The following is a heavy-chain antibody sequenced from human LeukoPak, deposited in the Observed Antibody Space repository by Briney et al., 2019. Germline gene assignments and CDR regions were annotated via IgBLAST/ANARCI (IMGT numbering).Heavy chain of an antibody. CDR2: ISASGGTT. CDR3: AKEPREYCSSTSCPNWFDL. V-gene: IGHV3-23*01. CDR1: GFTFSSYT. D-gene: IGHD2-2*01. J-gene: IGHJ5*02. Sequence: QSGGSLRLSCAASGFTFSSYTMSWVRQAPGKGLEWVSAISASGGTTYYADSVKGRFTISRDNSENTLFLQMNSLRAEDMAVYYRAKEPREYCSSTSCPNWFDLWGQGTLVTVSS.